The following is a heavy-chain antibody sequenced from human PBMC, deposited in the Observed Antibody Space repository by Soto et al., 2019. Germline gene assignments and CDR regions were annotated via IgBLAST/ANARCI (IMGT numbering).Heavy chain of an antibody. Sequence: PSDTLSLTCTVSGGSISSGDYYWSWIRQPPGKGLEWIGYIYYSGSTYYNPSLKSRVTISVDTSKNQFSLKLSSVTAADTAVYYCARAVTIFGVVNNWYDPWGQGTLVTVYS. D-gene: IGHD3-3*01. V-gene: IGHV4-30-4*02. CDR2: IYYSGST. CDR3: ARAVTIFGVVNNWYDP. J-gene: IGHJ5*02. CDR1: GGSISSGDYY.